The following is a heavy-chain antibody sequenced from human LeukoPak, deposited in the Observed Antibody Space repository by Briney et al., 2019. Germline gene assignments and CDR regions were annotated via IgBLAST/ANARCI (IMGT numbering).Heavy chain of an antibody. D-gene: IGHD3-16*02. Sequence: PGGSLRLSCAASGFTFSSYWMHWVRQAPGKGLVWVSRISSDGSSTSYADSVKGRFTISRDNAKNTLYLQMNSLRAEDTAVYYCARGDYDYVWGSYRYYYFDYWGQGTLVTVSS. V-gene: IGHV3-74*01. CDR3: ARGDYDYVWGSYRYYYFDY. CDR2: ISSDGSST. J-gene: IGHJ4*02. CDR1: GFTFSSYW.